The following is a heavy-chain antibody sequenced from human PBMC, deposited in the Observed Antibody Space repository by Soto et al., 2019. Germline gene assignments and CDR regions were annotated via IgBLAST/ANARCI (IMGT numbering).Heavy chain of an antibody. CDR2: IKQDGSEK. V-gene: IGHV3-7*01. CDR1: GFTFSSYW. D-gene: IGHD6-6*01. J-gene: IGHJ4*02. CDR3: ASIWPYSSSDAGY. Sequence: GGSLRLSCAASGFTFSSYWMSWVRQAPGKGLEWVANIKQDGSEKYYVDSVKGRFTISRDNAKNSLYLQMNSLRAEDTAVYYCASIWPYSSSDAGYWGQGTLVTVSS.